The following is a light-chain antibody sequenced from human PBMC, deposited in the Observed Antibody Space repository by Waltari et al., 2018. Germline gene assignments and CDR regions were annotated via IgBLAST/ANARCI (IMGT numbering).Light chain of an antibody. CDR3: QQGYNPPYT. CDR2: AAS. J-gene: IGKJ2*01. CDR1: QALNNW. V-gene: IGKV1-12*01. Sequence: IQMTQSPSSLSASVGDKVTITCRASQALNNWLAWYQQKPGKAPKLLIYAASHLQDGVPSRFSGSGSGTDYSLTINSLQPEDFASYYCQQGYNPPYTFGRGTRVEFK.